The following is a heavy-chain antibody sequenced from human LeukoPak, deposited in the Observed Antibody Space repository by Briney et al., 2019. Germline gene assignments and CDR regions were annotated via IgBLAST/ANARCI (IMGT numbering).Heavy chain of an antibody. CDR2: ISYDGSNK. J-gene: IGHJ3*02. V-gene: IGHV3-30-3*01. D-gene: IGHD3-9*01. CDR1: GFTFSSYA. CDR3: ARDKGRYFDWLLPHDAFDI. Sequence: GRSLRLSCAASGFTFSSYAMHWVRQAPGKGLEWVAVISYDGSNKYYADSVKGRFTISRDNSKNTLYLQMNSLRAEDTAVYYCARDKGRYFDWLLPHDAFDIWGQGTMVTVSS.